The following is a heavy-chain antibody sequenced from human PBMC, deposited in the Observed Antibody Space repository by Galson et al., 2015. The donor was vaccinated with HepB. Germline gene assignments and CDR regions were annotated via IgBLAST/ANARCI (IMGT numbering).Heavy chain of an antibody. CDR2: INSDGSST. V-gene: IGHV3-74*01. CDR3: ARVPGYCSSTSCSRSYWYFDL. Sequence: SLRLSCAASGFTFSSYWMHWVRQAPGKGLVWVSRINSDGSSTSYADSVKGRFTISRDNAKSTLYLQMNSLRAEDTAVYYCARVPGYCSSTSCSRSYWYFDLWGRGTLVTVSS. CDR1: GFTFSSYW. J-gene: IGHJ2*01. D-gene: IGHD2-2*01.